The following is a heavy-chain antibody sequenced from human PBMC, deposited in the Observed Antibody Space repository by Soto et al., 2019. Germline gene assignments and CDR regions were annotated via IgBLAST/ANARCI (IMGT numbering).Heavy chain of an antibody. CDR3: ARYHFGDYAFDS. J-gene: IGHJ4*02. D-gene: IGHD4-17*01. CDR2: IKQDGSEK. Sequence: PGGSLSLSCAASGFIFSGNWMSWVRQAPGKGLEWVANIKQDGSEKRYVDSVEGRFTISRDNAKNSLYLQMNSLVVEDTATYYCARYHFGDYAFDSWGQGTPVTVSS. CDR1: GFIFSGNW. V-gene: IGHV3-7*04.